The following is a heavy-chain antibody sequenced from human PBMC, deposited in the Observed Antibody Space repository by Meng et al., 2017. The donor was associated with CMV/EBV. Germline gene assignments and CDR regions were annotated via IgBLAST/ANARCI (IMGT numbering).Heavy chain of an antibody. D-gene: IGHD2-21*01. CDR1: GGPISSSSYY. CDR2: IYYSGST. V-gene: IGHV4-39*07. CDR3: ARGSYYRYVIDY. Sequence: QRHVRGSGPGLVKPSETLSLPCPVSGGPISSSSYYWGWIRQPPGKGLEWIGSIYYSGSTYYNPSLKSRVTISVDTSKNQFSLKLSSVTAADTAVYYCARGSYYRYVIDYWGQGTLVTVSS. J-gene: IGHJ4*02.